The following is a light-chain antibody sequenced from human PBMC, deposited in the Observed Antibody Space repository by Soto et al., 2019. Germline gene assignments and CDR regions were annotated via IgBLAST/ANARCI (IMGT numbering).Light chain of an antibody. J-gene: IGLJ2*01. CDR2: SNN. CDR3: ATLDDSLNGPV. Sequence: QSVLTQPPSASGIPGQRVTISCSGSSSNIGRDTVNWYQQLPGTAPKLLIYSNNRRPAGVPDRFSGSKSGTSGSLAISGLLSEDEADYYCATLDDSLNGPVFGGGTKVTVL. V-gene: IGLV1-44*01. CDR1: SSNIGRDT.